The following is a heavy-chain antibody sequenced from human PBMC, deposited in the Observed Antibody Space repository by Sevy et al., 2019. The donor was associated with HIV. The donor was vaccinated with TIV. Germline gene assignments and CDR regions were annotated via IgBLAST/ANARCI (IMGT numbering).Heavy chain of an antibody. CDR3: ARDRYYHASGYYYYYYGMDV. V-gene: IGHV3-66*01. D-gene: IGHD3-22*01. CDR2: IYSDGRT. CDR1: GLSVSDNY. Sequence: GGSLRLSCAASGLSVSDNYMNWIRQAPGKGLELVSVIYSDGRTYYPDSVKGRFSISRDNSKNTLYLHMKSLRPEDTAVYYCARDRYYHASGYYYYYYGMDVWGQGTTVTVSS. J-gene: IGHJ6*02.